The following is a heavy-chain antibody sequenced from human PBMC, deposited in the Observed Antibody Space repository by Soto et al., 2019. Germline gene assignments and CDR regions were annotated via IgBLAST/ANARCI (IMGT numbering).Heavy chain of an antibody. D-gene: IGHD2-2*01. V-gene: IGHV3-30*18. CDR1: AFTFSHFA. CDR2: ISYDGNNK. J-gene: IGHJ6*03. Sequence: QVQLVESGGGVVQPGRALRLSCAASAFTFSHFAMHWVRQAPGKGLEWVAGISYDGNNKYYVDSVKGRFTISRDNSKNTLFLQIDSLRPEDTAVYCCAKDGLPAARPYYMDVWGKGTTVTVSS. CDR3: AKDGLPAARPYYMDV.